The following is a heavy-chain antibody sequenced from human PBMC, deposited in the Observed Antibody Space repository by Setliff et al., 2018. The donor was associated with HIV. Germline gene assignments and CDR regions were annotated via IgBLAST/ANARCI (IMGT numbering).Heavy chain of an antibody. CDR2: INPSGGST. V-gene: IGHV1-46*01. J-gene: IGHJ6*03. CDR1: GYTFTNYY. Sequence: ASVKVSCKASGYTFTNYYIHWVRQAPGQGLEWMGIINPSGGSTTYAQKFQGRVTMTRDTSTSTGYMELSSLRSEDTAVYYCARDAFDYTAYYYSYMDVWGKGTTVTVSS. D-gene: IGHD4-4*01. CDR3: ARDAFDYTAYYYSYMDV.